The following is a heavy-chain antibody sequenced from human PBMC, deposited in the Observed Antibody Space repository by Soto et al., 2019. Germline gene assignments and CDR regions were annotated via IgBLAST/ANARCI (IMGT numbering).Heavy chain of an antibody. J-gene: IGHJ4*02. Sequence: QVQLVESGGGVVKPGRSLRLSCAASGFTFNSYAMHWVRQAPGEGLEWVAVISYAGISKYYADSVKGRFTISRDNSKNTLYLQMNSLRAEDTAVYYCAKEGVDTLLRGVMEIWGQGTLVTVSS. CDR1: GFTFNSYA. D-gene: IGHD3-10*01. V-gene: IGHV3-30*18. CDR2: ISYAGISK. CDR3: AKEGVDTLLRGVMEI.